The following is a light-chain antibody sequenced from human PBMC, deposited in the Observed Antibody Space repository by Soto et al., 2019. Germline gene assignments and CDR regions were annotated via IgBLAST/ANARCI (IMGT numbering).Light chain of an antibody. CDR2: DAS. CDR3: QQYNSYRT. J-gene: IGKJ1*01. CDR1: QSISSW. V-gene: IGKV1-5*01. Sequence: DIQMTQSPSTLSASVGDRVTITCRASQSISSWLAWYQQKPGKAPKLLIYDASSLESGVPSRFSGSGSGTEVTLTISSLQPDDFATYYCQQYNSYRTFGQGTKGAI.